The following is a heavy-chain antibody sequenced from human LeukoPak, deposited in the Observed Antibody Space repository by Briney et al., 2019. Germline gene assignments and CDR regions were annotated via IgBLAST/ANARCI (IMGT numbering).Heavy chain of an antibody. CDR3: AKGRGGSCYSGVDY. V-gene: IGHV3-23*01. CDR2: IGGSGDRT. D-gene: IGHD2-15*01. CDR1: GFTFSSYA. J-gene: IGHJ4*02. Sequence: PGGSLRLSCAVSGFTFSSYAMTWVRQAPGKGLEWVSVIGGSGDRTYYADSVKGRFTISRDNSKNTLYLQMNSLRAEDTAVYYCAKGRGGSCYSGVDYWGQGTLVTVCS.